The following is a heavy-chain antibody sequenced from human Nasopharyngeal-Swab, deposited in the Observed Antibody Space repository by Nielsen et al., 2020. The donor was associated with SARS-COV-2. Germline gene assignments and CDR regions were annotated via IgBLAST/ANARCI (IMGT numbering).Heavy chain of an antibody. CDR2: ISSSGSTI. Sequence: GEALKISCAASGFTFSDYYMRWIREAPGEGLEWVSYISSSGSTIYYADSVKGRFTISRDNAKNSLYLQMNSLRAEDTAVYYCARDADYYGSGSYLGYWGQGTLVTVSS. D-gene: IGHD3-10*01. J-gene: IGHJ4*02. CDR1: GFTFSDYY. CDR3: ARDADYYGSGSYLGY. V-gene: IGHV3-11*04.